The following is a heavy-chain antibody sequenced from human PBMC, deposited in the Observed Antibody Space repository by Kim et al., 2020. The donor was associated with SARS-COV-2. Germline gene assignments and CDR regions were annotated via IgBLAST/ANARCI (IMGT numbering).Heavy chain of an antibody. CDR3: ARDGHGLDI. V-gene: IGHV3-48*02. J-gene: IGHJ6*02. CDR1: GFSFGSSS. Sequence: GGSLRLSCAASGFSFGSSSMNWVRQAPGKGLEWVSYIGNNVYYANSVKGRFTISRDNGDNSLYLQMSNLRDEDTAVYYCARDGHGLDIWGRGTTVTVSS. CDR2: IGNNV.